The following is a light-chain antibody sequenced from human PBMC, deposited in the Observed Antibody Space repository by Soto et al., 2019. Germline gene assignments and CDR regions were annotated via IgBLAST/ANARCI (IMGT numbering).Light chain of an antibody. V-gene: IGKV1-17*01. Sequence: ITMTQSPSSVSASVGDRVTITCRASQGIRNDLGWYQQKPGKAPKLLIYAASSLQSGVPSRFSGSASGTEFTLTISSLQPDDFATYYCQQYNSYWTFAQGTKVDI. CDR2: AAS. CDR3: QQYNSYWT. J-gene: IGKJ1*01. CDR1: QGIRND.